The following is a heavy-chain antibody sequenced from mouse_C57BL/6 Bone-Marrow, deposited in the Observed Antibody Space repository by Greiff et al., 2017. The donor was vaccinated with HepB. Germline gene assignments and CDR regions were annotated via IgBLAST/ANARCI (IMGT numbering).Heavy chain of an antibody. CDR3: ARAGNFTTVPLDD. CDR2: IYPGSGNT. Sequence: VQLQQSGAELVRPGASVKLSCKASGYTFTDYYINWVKQRPGQGLEWIARIYPGSGNTYYNEKFKGKATLTAEKSSSTAYMQLSSLTSEGSAVYICARAGNFTTVPLDDWGQGTTLTGST. CDR1: GYTFTDYY. J-gene: IGHJ2*01. V-gene: IGHV1-76*01. D-gene: IGHD1-1*01.